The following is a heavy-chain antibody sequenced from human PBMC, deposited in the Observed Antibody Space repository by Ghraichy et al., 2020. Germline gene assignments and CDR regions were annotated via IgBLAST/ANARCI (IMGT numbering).Heavy chain of an antibody. V-gene: IGHV4-39*01. Sequence: SQTLSLTCTVSGGSVSSSSYYWGWIRQPPGKGLEWIGSIYYSGSTSYNPSLKSRLTISADTSKNQFSLKLSSVTAADPAVYYCARRGGYCSGNSCYSIDFWGRGTLVAVSS. CDR3: ARRGGYCSGNSCYSIDF. CDR2: IYYSGST. CDR1: GGSVSSSSYY. J-gene: IGHJ4*02. D-gene: IGHD2-15*01.